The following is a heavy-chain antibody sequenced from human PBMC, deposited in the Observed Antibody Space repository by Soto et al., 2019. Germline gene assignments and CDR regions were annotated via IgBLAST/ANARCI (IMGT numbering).Heavy chain of an antibody. CDR1: GVSCTTFY. CDR2: ISQSGTA. D-gene: IGHD3-10*01. V-gene: IGHV4-34*01. CDR3: ARDRGNSYYYQTLDY. J-gene: IGHJ4*02. Sequence: PSETLSLTCDVYGVSCTTFYLNWIRQSPGKGLEWIGEISQSGTATYNPSLKSRLTISIDTSKSQFSLKLSSVTAADTAVYYCARDRGNSYYYQTLDYWGQGTLVTVSS.